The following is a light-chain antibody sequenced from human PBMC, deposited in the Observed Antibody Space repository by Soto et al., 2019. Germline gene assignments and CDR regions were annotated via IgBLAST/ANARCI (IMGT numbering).Light chain of an antibody. CDR2: WAS. CDR3: QQYYSTPLT. V-gene: IGKV4-1*01. Sequence: DIQMTHSPSSLSASVGDRVTITCQASQDISKYLNWYQQKPGQPPKLLIYWASTRESGVPDRFSGSGSGTDFTLTISSLQAEDVAVYYCQQYYSTPLTFGQGTKVDIK. J-gene: IGKJ1*01. CDR1: QDISKY.